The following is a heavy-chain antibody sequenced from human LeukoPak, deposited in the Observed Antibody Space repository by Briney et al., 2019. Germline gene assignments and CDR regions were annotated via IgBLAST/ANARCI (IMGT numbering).Heavy chain of an antibody. V-gene: IGHV4-59*01. CDR3: ARVHSGSYYWWFDP. CDR1: GGSISSYY. J-gene: IGHJ5*02. CDR2: IYYSGST. D-gene: IGHD1-26*01. Sequence: PSETLSPTCTVSGGSISSYYWSWIRQPPGKGLEWIGYIYYSGSTNYNPSLKSRVTISVDTSKNQFSLKLSSVTAADTAVYYCARVHSGSYYWWFDPWGQGTLVTVSS.